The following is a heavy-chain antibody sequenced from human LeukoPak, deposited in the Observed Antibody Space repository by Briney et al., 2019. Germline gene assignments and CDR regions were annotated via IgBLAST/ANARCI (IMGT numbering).Heavy chain of an antibody. D-gene: IGHD2-15*01. CDR3: ARDRKRGIYCSGGSCYINWFDP. CDR1: GYTFTSYG. CDR2: ISAYNGNT. V-gene: IGHV1-18*01. Sequence: ASVKVSCKASGYTFTSYGISWVRQAPGQGLEWMGWISAYNGNTNYAQKLQGRVTMTTDTSTSTAYMELRSLRSDDTAVHYCARDRKRGIYCSGGSCYINWFDPWGQGTLVTVSS. J-gene: IGHJ5*02.